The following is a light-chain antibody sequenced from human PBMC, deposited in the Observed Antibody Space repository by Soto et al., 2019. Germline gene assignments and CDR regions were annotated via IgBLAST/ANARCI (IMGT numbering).Light chain of an antibody. V-gene: IGKV3-15*01. CDR3: QQYNNWPAWT. J-gene: IGKJ1*01. Sequence: EIMMTQSPATLSVSPGERATLSCRASQSVSSNLAWYQQKPGQAPRLLIYGASTRATGIPARFSGSGSWTQFTLTISSLQSEDFAFYYCQQYNNWPAWTFGQGTKGEIK. CDR1: QSVSSN. CDR2: GAS.